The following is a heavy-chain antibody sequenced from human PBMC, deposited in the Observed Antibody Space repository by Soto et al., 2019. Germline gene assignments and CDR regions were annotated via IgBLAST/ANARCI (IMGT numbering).Heavy chain of an antibody. CDR1: GGTFSSYT. CDR2: IIPILGIA. D-gene: IGHD3-22*01. V-gene: IGHV1-69*02. Sequence: QVQLVQSGAEVKKPGSSVKVSCKASGGTFSSYTISWVRQAPGQGLEWMGRIIPILGIANYAQKFQGRVTITADKSTSTAYMELSRLRSEDTAVYYCARSPWADSSGYYPYWGQGTLVTVSS. CDR3: ARSPWADSSGYYPY. J-gene: IGHJ4*02.